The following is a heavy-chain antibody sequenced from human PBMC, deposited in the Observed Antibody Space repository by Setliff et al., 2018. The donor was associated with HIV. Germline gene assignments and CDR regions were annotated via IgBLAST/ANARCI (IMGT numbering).Heavy chain of an antibody. V-gene: IGHV4-30-4*08. J-gene: IGHJ4*02. CDR3: VRADYGYYWKGFDY. Sequence: NPSETLSLTCTVSGGSISNGDHYWAWIRQSPGKGLEWIGYIYYPGDTYYRSSLESRVTISVDTSNNQFSLRLKSVTTADTAVYYCVRADYGYYWKGFDYWGPGTLVTVSS. D-gene: IGHD4-17*01. CDR2: IYYPGDT. CDR1: GGSISNGDHY.